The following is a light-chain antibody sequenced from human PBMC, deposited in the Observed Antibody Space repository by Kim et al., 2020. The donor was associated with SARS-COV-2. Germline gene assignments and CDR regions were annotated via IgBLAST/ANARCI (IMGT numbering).Light chain of an antibody. CDR2: QDS. CDR3: QAWDSSTVV. J-gene: IGLJ2*01. V-gene: IGLV3-1*01. Sequence: VSPGPTASITCSGDKLGDKYACWYQQKPGQSPVLVNYQDSKRPSGIPERFSGSNSGNTVTLTISGTQAMDEADYYCQAWDSSTVVFGGGTQLTVL. CDR1: KLGDKY.